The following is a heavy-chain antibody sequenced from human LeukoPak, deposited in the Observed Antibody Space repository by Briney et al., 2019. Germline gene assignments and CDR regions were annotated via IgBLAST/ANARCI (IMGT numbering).Heavy chain of an antibody. Sequence: ASVKVSCKASGYTFTSYYMHWVRQAPGQGLEWMGIINPSGGSTSYAQKFEGRVTMTRDTSTSTVYMELSSLRSEDTAVYYCAREARYSYGSGDFDYWGQGTLVTVSS. V-gene: IGHV1-46*01. CDR2: INPSGGST. D-gene: IGHD5-18*01. CDR1: GYTFTSYY. CDR3: AREARYSYGSGDFDY. J-gene: IGHJ4*02.